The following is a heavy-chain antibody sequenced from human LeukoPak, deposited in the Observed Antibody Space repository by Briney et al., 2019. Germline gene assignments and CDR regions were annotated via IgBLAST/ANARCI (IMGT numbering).Heavy chain of an antibody. CDR2: IYSGGST. V-gene: IGHV3-53*01. CDR3: ARNFYGSGSKGDYFDY. Sequence: GGSLRLSCAASGFTVSSNYMSWVRQAPGKGLEWVPVIYSGGSTYYADSVKGRFTISRDNSKNTLFLRMNSLRAEDTAVYYCARNFYGSGSKGDYFDYWGQGTLVTVSS. CDR1: GFTVSSNY. D-gene: IGHD3-10*01. J-gene: IGHJ4*02.